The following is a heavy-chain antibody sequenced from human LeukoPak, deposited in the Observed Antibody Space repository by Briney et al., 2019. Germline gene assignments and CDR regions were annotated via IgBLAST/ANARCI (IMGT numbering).Heavy chain of an antibody. CDR2: IKQDGSEK. V-gene: IGHV3-7*01. CDR3: ARLLGYCSGGSCFFPFDY. D-gene: IGHD2-15*01. Sequence: PGGSLRLSCAASGFTFSSYWMSWVRQAPGKGLEWVANIKQDGSEKYYVDSVKGRFAVSRDNAKNSLFLQMNSLGAEDTAVYYCARLLGYCSGGSCFFPFDYWGQGTLVTVSS. CDR1: GFTFSSYW. J-gene: IGHJ4*02.